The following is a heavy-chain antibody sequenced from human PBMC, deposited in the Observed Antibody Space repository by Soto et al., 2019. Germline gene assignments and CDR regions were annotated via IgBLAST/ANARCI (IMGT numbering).Heavy chain of an antibody. V-gene: IGHV3-33*01. J-gene: IGHJ4*02. CDR2: MWSDGSNK. Sequence: QVQVEESGGGVVQAGRSLRLSCAASGFTFSSYGMHWVRQAPGKGLEWVAVMWSDGSNKYYADSVKGRFTISRDNSKNTLYLQMNSLRAEDTAVYYCARDGVSSGHYSQFDHWGQGTLVTVPS. D-gene: IGHD3-22*01. CDR3: ARDGVSSGHYSQFDH. CDR1: GFTFSSYG.